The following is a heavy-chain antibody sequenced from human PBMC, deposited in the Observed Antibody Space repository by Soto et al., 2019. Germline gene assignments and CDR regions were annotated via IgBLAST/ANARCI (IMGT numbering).Heavy chain of an antibody. V-gene: IGHV3-66*01. CDR2: IHSGGDT. CDR3: ARSRTGTTYGGMDV. CDR1: GFAVSSNY. D-gene: IGHD1-7*01. J-gene: IGHJ6*02. Sequence: PGGSLRLSSAASGFAVSSNYMTGVRQAPGKGLEWVSVIHSGGDTHYADSVRGRFTISRDNSKNTLYLQMNSLRAEDTAVYYCARSRTGTTYGGMDVWGQGTTVTVSS.